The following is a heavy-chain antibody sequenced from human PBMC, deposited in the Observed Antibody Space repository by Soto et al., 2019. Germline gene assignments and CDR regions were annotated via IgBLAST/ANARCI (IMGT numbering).Heavy chain of an antibody. J-gene: IGHJ4*02. D-gene: IGHD5-12*01. Sequence: PSETLSLTCTVSGGSISSSNSYWGWIRQPPGKGLEWIGNIYYSGSTYYNPSLKSRVTMSVDTSKNQFSLTLSSVTAADTAMYFCARHVSGWLQSDFDYWGQGTLVTVSS. V-gene: IGHV4-39*01. CDR2: IYYSGST. CDR3: ARHVSGWLQSDFDY. CDR1: GGSISSSNSY.